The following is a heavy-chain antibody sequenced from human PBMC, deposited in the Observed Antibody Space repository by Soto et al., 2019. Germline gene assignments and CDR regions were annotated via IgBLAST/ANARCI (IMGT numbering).Heavy chain of an antibody. V-gene: IGHV4-31*03. CDR2: IYYSGST. D-gene: IGHD3-10*01. CDR1: GGSISSGGYY. Sequence: SETLSLTCTVSGGSISSGGYYWSWIRQHPGKGLEWIGYIYYSGSTYYNPSLKSRVTISVDTSKNQFSLKLSSVTAADTAVYYCARSPLGGPAPTFYYYYYGMDVWGQGTTVTVSS. J-gene: IGHJ6*02. CDR3: ARSPLGGPAPTFYYYYYGMDV.